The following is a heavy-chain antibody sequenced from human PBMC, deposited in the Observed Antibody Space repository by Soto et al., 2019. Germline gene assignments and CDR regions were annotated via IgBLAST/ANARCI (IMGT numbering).Heavy chain of an antibody. Sequence: ASVKVSCKASGGTFSSYAISCVRQAPGQGLEWMGGIIPIFGTANYAQKFQGRVTITADESTSTAYMELSSLRSEDTAVYYCASHVMVYAIPSYGMDVWGQGTTVTVSS. V-gene: IGHV1-69*13. J-gene: IGHJ6*02. CDR1: GGTFSSYA. D-gene: IGHD2-8*01. CDR2: IIPIFGTA. CDR3: ASHVMVYAIPSYGMDV.